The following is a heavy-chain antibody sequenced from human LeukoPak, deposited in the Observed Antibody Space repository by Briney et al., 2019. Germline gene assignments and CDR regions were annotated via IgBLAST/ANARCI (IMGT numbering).Heavy chain of an antibody. CDR3: ARLRVTAAGQYYFDY. CDR2: IYPGDSDT. Sequence: GESLKISCKGSGYSFTSYWLGWVRQMPGKGLEWMGIIYPGDSDTRYSPSFQGQVTISADKSISTAYLQWSSLKASDTAMYYCARLRVTAAGQYYFDYWGQGTLVTVSS. CDR1: GYSFTSYW. V-gene: IGHV5-51*01. D-gene: IGHD6-13*01. J-gene: IGHJ4*02.